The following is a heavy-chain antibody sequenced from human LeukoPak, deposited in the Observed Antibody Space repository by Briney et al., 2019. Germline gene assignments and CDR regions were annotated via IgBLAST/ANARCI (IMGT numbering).Heavy chain of an antibody. CDR2: MNPNSGNT. Sequence: ASVKVSCKASGYTFTSYDINWVRQATGQGLEWMGWMNPNSGNTGYAQKFQGRVTITRNTSISTAYMELSSLRSEDTAVYYCARRPSAYSSGWYSYFDPWGQGTLVTVSS. D-gene: IGHD6-19*01. J-gene: IGHJ5*02. CDR3: ARRPSAYSSGWYSYFDP. CDR1: GYTFTSYD. V-gene: IGHV1-8*03.